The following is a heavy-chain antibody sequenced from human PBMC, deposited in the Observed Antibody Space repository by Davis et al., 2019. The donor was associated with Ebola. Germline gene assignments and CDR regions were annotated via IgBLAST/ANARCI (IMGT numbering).Heavy chain of an antibody. Sequence: PGGSLRLSCAASGFIFSSYAMSWVRQAPGKGLEWAGRIKSKADGGTTDYAAPVKGRFSISRDDSKDTVYLQMNSLKTGDTAVYYCTTDLKGTKVLYYYYYGMDVWGQGTTVTVSS. CDR3: TTDLKGTKVLYYYYYGMDV. V-gene: IGHV3-15*01. CDR1: GFIFSSYA. D-gene: IGHD2-8*01. J-gene: IGHJ6*02. CDR2: IKSKADGGTT.